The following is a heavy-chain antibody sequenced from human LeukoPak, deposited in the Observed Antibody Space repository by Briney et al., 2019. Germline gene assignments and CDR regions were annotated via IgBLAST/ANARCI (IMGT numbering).Heavy chain of an antibody. D-gene: IGHD1-26*01. V-gene: IGHV4-39*07. CDR3: ARDGWESGDY. J-gene: IGHJ4*02. CDR1: GGSISGSSYY. CDR2: IYYSGIT. Sequence: SETLSLTCTVSGGSISGSSYYWGWIRQAPGKGLEWIGSIYYSGITRYNASLKSRVTISVDMSTNQFSLRLSSVTAADTAVYYCARDGWESGDYWGQGTLVTVSS.